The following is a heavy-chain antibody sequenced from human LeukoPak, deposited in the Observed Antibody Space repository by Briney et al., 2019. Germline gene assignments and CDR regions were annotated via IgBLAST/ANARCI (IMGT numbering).Heavy chain of an antibody. CDR3: ARARGDSPRVYYYMDV. Sequence: SETLSLTCTVSGDSLSIGDYRWSWIRQSPGKGLEWMAYIYYAGTALHNPSLKSRLTLSVDMSKNQFSLRLTSVTVADSAVYFCARARGDSPRVYYYMDVWGKGTAVTVSS. V-gene: IGHV4-30-4*01. D-gene: IGHD3-10*01. CDR1: GDSLSIGDYR. CDR2: IYYAGTA. J-gene: IGHJ6*04.